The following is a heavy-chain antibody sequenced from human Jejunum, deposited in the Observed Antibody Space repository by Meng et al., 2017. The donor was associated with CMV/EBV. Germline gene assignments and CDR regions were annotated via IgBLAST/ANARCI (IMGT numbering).Heavy chain of an antibody. CDR1: GFTFSLYA. J-gene: IGHJ5*02. V-gene: IGHV3-30*04. CDR3: ARTVANSGWFDP. Sequence: AASGFTFSLYAVHWVRQAPGKGLEWVAVSSSDGNDKFYADSVKGRFSISRDNSKNTLILQMSSLTTDDTAVYYCARTVANSGWFDPWGQGTLVTVSS. CDR2: SSSDGNDK. D-gene: IGHD1-26*01.